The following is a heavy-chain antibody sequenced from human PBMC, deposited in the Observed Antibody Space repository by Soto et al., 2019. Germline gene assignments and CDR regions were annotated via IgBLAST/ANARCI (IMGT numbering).Heavy chain of an antibody. D-gene: IGHD3-22*01. J-gene: IGHJ4*02. CDR1: GYTFTSYG. CDR3: ARDYYDSSGYSAPDY. Sequence: ASVKVSCKASGYTFTSYGISWVRQAPGQGLEWMGWISAYNGNTNYAQKLQGRVTMTTDTSTSTAYMELSSLRSEDTAVYYCARDYYDSSGYSAPDYWGQGTLVTVSS. CDR2: ISAYNGNT. V-gene: IGHV1-18*01.